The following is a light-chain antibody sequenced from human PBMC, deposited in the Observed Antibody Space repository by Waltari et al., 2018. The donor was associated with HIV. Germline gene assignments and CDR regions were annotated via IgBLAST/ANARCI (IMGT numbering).Light chain of an antibody. V-gene: IGKV1-39*01. J-gene: IGKJ2*01. Sequence: DIQMTQSPSSLSASVGDRVTITCRASQSINSYLNWYQQEPGKAPELLIYAASSLQSGVPSRFSGSGSGTEFTLTISSLHPEDFATYYCQQSYTTPHTFGQGTQLEIK. CDR2: AAS. CDR3: QQSYTTPHT. CDR1: QSINSY.